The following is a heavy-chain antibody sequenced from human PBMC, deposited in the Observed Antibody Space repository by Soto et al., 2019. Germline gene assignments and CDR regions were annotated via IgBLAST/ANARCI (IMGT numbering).Heavy chain of an antibody. CDR1: GYGFTSYA. D-gene: IGHD1-26*01. CDR3: ATVVGAVPY. Sequence: QIHLVQSGAEVKEPGASVKVSCKTSGYGFTSYAINWVRQAPGQGLEWMGWLTGYDGNTIYAQNFQGRVTVTTDRSTDKAYMELRSLRFDDTAIYYCATVVGAVPYWGQGTLVTVSS. J-gene: IGHJ4*02. CDR2: LTGYDGNT. V-gene: IGHV1-18*04.